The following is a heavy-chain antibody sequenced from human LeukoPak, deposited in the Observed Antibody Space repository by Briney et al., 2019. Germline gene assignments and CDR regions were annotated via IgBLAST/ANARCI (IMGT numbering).Heavy chain of an antibody. CDR2: IYHSGST. CDR3: ARGSYSSGWFHWFDP. D-gene: IGHD6-19*01. V-gene: IGHV4-30-2*01. CDR1: GGSISSGGYS. J-gene: IGHJ5*02. Sequence: SQTLSLTCAVSGGSISSGGYSWSWIRQPPGKGLEWIGYIYHSGSTYYNPSLKSRVTISVDGSKNQFSLKLSSVTAADAAVYYCARGSYSSGWFHWFDPWGQGTLVTVSS.